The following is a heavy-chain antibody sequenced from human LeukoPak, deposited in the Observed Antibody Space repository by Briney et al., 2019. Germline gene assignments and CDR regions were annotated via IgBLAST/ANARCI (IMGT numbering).Heavy chain of an antibody. Sequence: GGSLRLSCAASGFTFSGFSMSWVRKSPTKGLEWVANIKQDGSERYYVDSVKGRFTISRDNAKNSLSLQMNNLRVEDTAVYYCARAGSHWHYVYWGQGTVVTVSS. V-gene: IGHV3-7*01. CDR1: GFTFSGFS. CDR3: ARAGSHWHYVY. J-gene: IGHJ4*02. CDR2: IKQDGSER. D-gene: IGHD3-10*01.